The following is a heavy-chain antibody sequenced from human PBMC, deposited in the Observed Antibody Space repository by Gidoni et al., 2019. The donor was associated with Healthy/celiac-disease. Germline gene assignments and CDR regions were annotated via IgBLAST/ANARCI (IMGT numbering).Heavy chain of an antibody. V-gene: IGHV4-39*01. J-gene: IGHJ6*02. D-gene: IGHD3-10*01. Sequence: QLQLQASGPGLVKPSETLSLTCPVSCGSISSRSYYWGWIRQPPGKVLEWLGSIYSSGSTYYNPSLKSRVTISVDTSKNQFSLKLSSVTAADTAVYYCARTSPHGEWSLYGMDVWGQGTTVTVSS. CDR3: ARTSPHGEWSLYGMDV. CDR1: CGSISSRSYY. CDR2: IYSSGST.